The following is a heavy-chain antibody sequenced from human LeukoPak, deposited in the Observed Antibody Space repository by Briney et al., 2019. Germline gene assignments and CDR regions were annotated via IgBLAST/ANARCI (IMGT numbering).Heavy chain of an antibody. J-gene: IGHJ4*02. V-gene: IGHV1-69*13. Sequence: GASVKVSCKASGYTFTSYYTHWVRQAPGQGLEWMGGIIPIFGTANYAQKFQGRVTITADESTSTAYMELSSLRSEDTAVYYCARANRVSYGDYNYFDYWGQGTLVTVSS. CDR3: ARANRVSYGDYNYFDY. CDR1: GYTFTSYY. D-gene: IGHD4-17*01. CDR2: IIPIFGTA.